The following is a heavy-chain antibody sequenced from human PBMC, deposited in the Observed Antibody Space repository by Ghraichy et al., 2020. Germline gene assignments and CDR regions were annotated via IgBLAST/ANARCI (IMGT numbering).Heavy chain of an antibody. D-gene: IGHD7-27*01. CDR1: GFTFTRYW. V-gene: IGHV3-7*01. J-gene: IGHJ4*02. Sequence: GESLNISCAASGFTFTRYWMTWVRQAPGKGLEWVANIKQDGSEKYYVDSVKGRFTISRDNAKNSLYLQMNSLRAEYTAVYYCATTGEDYWGQGTLVTVSS. CDR3: ATTGEDY. CDR2: IKQDGSEK.